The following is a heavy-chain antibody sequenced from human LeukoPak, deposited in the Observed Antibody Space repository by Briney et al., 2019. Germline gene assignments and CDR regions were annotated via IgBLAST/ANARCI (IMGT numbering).Heavy chain of an antibody. CDR1: GGSISTSGSY. V-gene: IGHV4-39*07. J-gene: IGHJ6*03. Sequence: SETLSLTCTVSGGSISTSGSYWGWVRQPPGKGLEWIGIIYYSGSTYYNPSLKSRVTISVDTSKNQFSLKLSSVTAADTAVYYCASRYSSSWYRHYYYMDVWGKGTTVTISS. CDR2: IYYSGST. D-gene: IGHD6-13*01. CDR3: ASRYSSSWYRHYYYMDV.